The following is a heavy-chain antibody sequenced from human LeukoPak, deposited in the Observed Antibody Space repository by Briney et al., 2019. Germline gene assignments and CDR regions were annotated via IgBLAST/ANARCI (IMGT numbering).Heavy chain of an antibody. J-gene: IGHJ4*02. D-gene: IGHD5-18*01. Sequence: GASVKVSCKASGYTLTGYYMHWVRQAPGQGLEWMGWINPNSGGTNYAQKFQGRVTMTRDTSISTAYMELSRLRSDDTAVYYCARADPVVKLWLLDYWGQGTLVTVSS. CDR1: GYTLTGYY. CDR3: ARADPVVKLWLLDY. V-gene: IGHV1-2*02. CDR2: INPNSGGT.